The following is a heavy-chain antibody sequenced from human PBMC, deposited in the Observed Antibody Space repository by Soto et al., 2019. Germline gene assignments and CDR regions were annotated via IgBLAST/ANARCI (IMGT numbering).Heavy chain of an antibody. CDR1: GGFVSSGNYY. CDR2: MSHSGGT. D-gene: IGHD1-1*01. V-gene: IGHV4-34*01. CDR3: ARVERGTATTVVDAFDI. Sequence: QEQLQQWGAGLLKPSETLSLTCAVYGGFVSSGNYYWSWIRQPPGKGLEWIGEMSHSGGTHFNPYLKSRVTISVDTSKNQCSLKMSSVTAADTALYYCARVERGTATTVVDAFDIWGPGTMVTVSS. J-gene: IGHJ3*02.